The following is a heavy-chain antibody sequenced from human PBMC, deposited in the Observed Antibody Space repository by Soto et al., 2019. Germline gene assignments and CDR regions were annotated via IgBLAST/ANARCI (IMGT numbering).Heavy chain of an antibody. CDR3: ARVSEDYGSMDV. Sequence: SETLSLTCTVSGGSIISYYWSWIRQPPGKELEWIGYIYYTGITNYNPSLKSRVSISEDTSKKQFSLKLSSVTAADTAVYYCARVSEDYGSMDVWGKGTTVTVSS. CDR2: IYYTGIT. D-gene: IGHD4-17*01. J-gene: IGHJ6*03. V-gene: IGHV4-59*01. CDR1: GGSIISYY.